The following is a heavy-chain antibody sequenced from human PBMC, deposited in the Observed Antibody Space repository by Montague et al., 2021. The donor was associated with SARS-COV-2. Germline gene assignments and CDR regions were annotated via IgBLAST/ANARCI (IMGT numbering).Heavy chain of an antibody. Sequence: SETLSLTCAVYGGSFSGYYWSWIRQPPGKGLEWIGEINHSGSTNYNPSLKSRVTISVDTSKNQFSLKLSSVTAADTAVHYCARGGTYHYGMDVWGQGTTVAVPS. CDR2: INHSGST. D-gene: IGHD3-10*01. CDR3: ARGGTYHYGMDV. J-gene: IGHJ6*02. CDR1: GGSFSGYY. V-gene: IGHV4-34*01.